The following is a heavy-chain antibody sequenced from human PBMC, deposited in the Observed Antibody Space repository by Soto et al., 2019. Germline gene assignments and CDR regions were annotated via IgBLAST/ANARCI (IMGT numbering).Heavy chain of an antibody. CDR1: GFTFSSYS. CDR2: IGTRSDI. V-gene: IGHV3-21*01. Sequence: PGGSLRLSCAASGFTFSSYSMHWVRQAPGKGLEWVASIGTRSDIYYADSVKGRFTVSRDNAKNSLSLQMNSLRAEDTGVYYCAREETAWPLAYGLDVWGQGTTDTVSS. J-gene: IGHJ6*02. CDR3: AREETAWPLAYGLDV. D-gene: IGHD2-21*02.